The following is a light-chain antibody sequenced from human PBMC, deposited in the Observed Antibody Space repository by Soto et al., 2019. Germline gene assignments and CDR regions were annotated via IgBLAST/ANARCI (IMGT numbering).Light chain of an antibody. V-gene: IGLV2-14*01. CDR1: SSDVGGYNY. CDR2: EFN. Sequence: QSVLTQPASVSGSPGQSITISCTGTSSDVGGYNYVSWYQQHPGKAPKLMIYEFNNRPSGVSNRFSGSKSGNAASLTISGLQAEDEADYYCSSYTSSGTCVFGTGTKLTVL. J-gene: IGLJ1*01. CDR3: SSYTSSGTCV.